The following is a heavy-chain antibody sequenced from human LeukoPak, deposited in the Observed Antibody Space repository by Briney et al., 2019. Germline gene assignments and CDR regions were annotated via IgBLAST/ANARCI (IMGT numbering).Heavy chain of an antibody. Sequence: SETLSLTCTVSGGSISSSSYYWGWIRQPPGKGLEWIGSIYYSGSTYYNPSLKSRVTISVDTSKNQFSLKLSSVTAADTAVYYCACGYSSSWYVDRGQGTLVTVSS. J-gene: IGHJ4*02. V-gene: IGHV4-39*01. D-gene: IGHD6-13*01. CDR1: GGSISSSSYY. CDR3: ACGYSSSWYVD. CDR2: IYYSGST.